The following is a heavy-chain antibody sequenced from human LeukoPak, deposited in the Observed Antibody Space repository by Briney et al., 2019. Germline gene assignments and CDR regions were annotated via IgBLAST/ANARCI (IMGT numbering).Heavy chain of an antibody. CDR2: VYSGGST. Sequence: QPGGSLRLSCAASGFTVSSTDMSWVRQAPGKGLEWVSAVYSGGSTFYADSVKGRFTISRDNSKNTLYLQISSLRAEDTAVYYCALLGAAGREHFQHWGQGTLVTVSS. CDR1: GFTVSSTD. J-gene: IGHJ1*01. V-gene: IGHV3-53*01. CDR3: ALLGAAGREHFQH. D-gene: IGHD6-13*01.